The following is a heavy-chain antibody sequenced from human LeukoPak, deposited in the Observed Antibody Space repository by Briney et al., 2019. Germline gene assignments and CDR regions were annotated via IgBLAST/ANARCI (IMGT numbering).Heavy chain of an antibody. D-gene: IGHD4/OR15-4a*01. J-gene: IGHJ5*02. Sequence: PGGSLRLSCAASRFTFSSYGMHWVRQAPGKGLEWVAVILSDGSKEFYTDSVKGRFIISRDNAKNSLYLQMNSLRAEDTALYYCAKDRRRDYGDPWFDPWGQGTLVTVSS. V-gene: IGHV3-33*03. CDR2: ILSDGSKE. CDR3: AKDRRRDYGDPWFDP. CDR1: RFTFSSYG.